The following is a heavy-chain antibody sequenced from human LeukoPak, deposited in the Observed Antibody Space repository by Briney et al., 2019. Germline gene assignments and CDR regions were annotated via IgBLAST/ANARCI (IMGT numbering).Heavy chain of an antibody. J-gene: IGHJ4*02. V-gene: IGHV4-59*01. Sequence: PSETLSLTCTVSGGSISSYYWSWIRQPPGKGLEWIGYIYYTGSTDYNPSLKSRVAISVDTSKNRFSLKLSSVTAADTAVYYCARGSKAAPGTFDYWGQGTLVTVSS. CDR1: GGSISSYY. CDR2: IYYTGST. CDR3: ARGSKAAPGTFDY. D-gene: IGHD6-13*01.